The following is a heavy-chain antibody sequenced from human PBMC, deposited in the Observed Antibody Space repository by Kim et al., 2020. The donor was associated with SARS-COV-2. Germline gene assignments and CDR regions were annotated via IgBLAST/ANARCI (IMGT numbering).Heavy chain of an antibody. CDR2: ISYDGSNK. CDR3: AKPAPLWFGELSARFSRPSAFDI. J-gene: IGHJ3*02. Sequence: GGSLRLSCAASGFTFSSYGMHWVRQAPGKGLEWVAVISYDGSNKYYADSVKGRFTISRDNSKNTLYLQMNSLRAEDTAVYYCAKPAPLWFGELSARFSRPSAFDIWGQGTMVTVSS. V-gene: IGHV3-30*18. D-gene: IGHD3-10*01. CDR1: GFTFSSYG.